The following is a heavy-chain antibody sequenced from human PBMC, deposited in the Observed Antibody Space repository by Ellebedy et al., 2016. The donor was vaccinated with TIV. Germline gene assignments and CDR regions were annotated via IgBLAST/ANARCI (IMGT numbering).Heavy chain of an antibody. D-gene: IGHD6-19*01. Sequence: PGGSLRLSCVASGFTFSSYAMCWVRQAPGKGLEWVSTISDSGGNTHFPDSVKGRFTISRDNSMTTVYLEMNSLRAEDTALYYCARDLDKSSGWYGGAAYWGQGTQVTVSS. CDR3: ARDLDKSSGWYGGAAY. V-gene: IGHV3-23*01. CDR1: GFTFSSYA. CDR2: ISDSGGNT. J-gene: IGHJ4*02.